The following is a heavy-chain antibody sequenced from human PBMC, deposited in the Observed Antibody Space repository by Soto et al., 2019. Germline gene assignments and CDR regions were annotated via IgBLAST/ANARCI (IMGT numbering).Heavy chain of an antibody. J-gene: IGHJ6*02. V-gene: IGHV3-48*02. CDR2: ISSSSSSI. Sequence: GGSLRLSCAASGFTFSSYSMNWVRQAPGKGLEWVSYISSSSSSIYYADSVKGRFTIPRDNAKNSLYLQMNSLRDEDTAVYYCAGAGLLISTSQCYYGLDVWGQGTTVTVSS. D-gene: IGHD2-2*01. CDR3: AGAGLLISTSQCYYGLDV. CDR1: GFTFSSYS.